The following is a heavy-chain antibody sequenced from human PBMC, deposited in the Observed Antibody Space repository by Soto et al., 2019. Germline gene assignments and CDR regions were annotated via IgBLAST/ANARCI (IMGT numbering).Heavy chain of an antibody. CDR3: ARDNVLRNPQWYYCYGMDV. V-gene: IGHV6-1*01. CDR2: TYYRSKWYN. CDR1: GDSVSSNSAA. D-gene: IGHD2-8*01. Sequence: SQTLSLTCAISGDSVSSNSAAWNWIRQSPSRGLEWLGRTYYRSKWYNDYAVSVKSRITINPDTSKNQFSLQLNSVTPEDTAVYYCARDNVLRNPQWYYCYGMDVWGQGTTVTVSS. J-gene: IGHJ6*02.